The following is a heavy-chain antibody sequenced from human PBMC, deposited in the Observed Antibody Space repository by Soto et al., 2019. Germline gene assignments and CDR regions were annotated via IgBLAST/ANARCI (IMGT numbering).Heavy chain of an antibody. CDR2: INWNGGST. CDR1: GFTFDDYG. V-gene: IGHV3-20*01. Sequence: PGGSLRLSCAASGFTFDDYGMSWVRQAPGKGLKWVSGINWNGGSTGYADSVKGRFTISRDNAKNSLYLQMNSLRAEDTALYHYAIDFTIFGVVSKNWFDPWGQGTLVTVSS. J-gene: IGHJ5*02. D-gene: IGHD3-3*01. CDR3: AIDFTIFGVVSKNWFDP.